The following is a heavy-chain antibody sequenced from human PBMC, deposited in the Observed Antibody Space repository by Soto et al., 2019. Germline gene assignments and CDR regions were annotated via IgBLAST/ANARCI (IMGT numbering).Heavy chain of an antibody. J-gene: IGHJ4*02. CDR3: ASSRRIRWLSFDY. D-gene: IGHD4-17*01. V-gene: IGHV1-69*13. Sequence: SVKVSCKASVGTFSSSAISWVRQAPGQGLEWMGGIIPIFATADYAQRFQGRVTITADDSTSTAYMELSSLRSEDTAVYYCASSRRIRWLSFDYWGQGTLVTVSS. CDR1: VGTFSSSA. CDR2: IIPIFATA.